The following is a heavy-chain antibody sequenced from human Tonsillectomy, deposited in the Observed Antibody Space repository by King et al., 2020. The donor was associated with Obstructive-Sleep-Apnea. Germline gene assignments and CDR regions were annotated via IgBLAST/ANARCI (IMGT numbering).Heavy chain of an antibody. V-gene: IGHV4-30-4*07. CDR1: GGSVNSRGYS. CDR3: ARDPGHYFDY. CDR2: IHYSGST. J-gene: IGHJ4*02. Sequence: VPLQESGPRLVKPSQTLSLTCTVSGGSVNSRGYSWSWIRQPSGKGLEWIGNIHYSGSTSYNPSLKSRVAISLDTSKNQFSLKMNSVTAADTAVYYCARDPGHYFDYWGQGNLVTVSS.